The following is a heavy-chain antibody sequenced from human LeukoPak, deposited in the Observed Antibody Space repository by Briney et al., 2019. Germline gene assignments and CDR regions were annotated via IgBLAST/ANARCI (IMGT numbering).Heavy chain of an antibody. CDR2: IYPGDSDT. V-gene: IGHV5-51*01. CDR3: ARGPRYSSGWYVHYFDY. D-gene: IGHD6-19*01. J-gene: IGHJ4*02. Sequence: GESLKISCQGSGYSFTSYWIGWVRQMPGKGLEWMGIIYPGDSDTRYSPSFQGQVTISADKSISTAYLQWSSLKASDTAMYYCARGPRYSSGWYVHYFDYWGQGTLVTVSS. CDR1: GYSFTSYW.